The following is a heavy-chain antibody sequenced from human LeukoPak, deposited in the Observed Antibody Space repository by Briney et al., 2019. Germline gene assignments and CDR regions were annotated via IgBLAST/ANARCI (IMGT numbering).Heavy chain of an antibody. D-gene: IGHD2-2*01. J-gene: IGHJ6*03. CDR1: GGSIITSSYY. Sequence: PSETLSLTCTVSGGSIITSSYYWGWIRQPPGKGLEWIGSIYYSGSTYYNPSLKSRVTISVDTSKNQFSLKLSSVTAADTAVYYCARLCPVVPAAMSVYYYYMDVWGKGTTVTVSS. CDR2: IYYSGST. CDR3: ARLCPVVPAAMSVYYYYMDV. V-gene: IGHV4-39*01.